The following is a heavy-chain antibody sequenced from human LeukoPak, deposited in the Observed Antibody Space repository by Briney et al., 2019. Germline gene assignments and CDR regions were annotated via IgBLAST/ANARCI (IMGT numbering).Heavy chain of an antibody. J-gene: IGHJ4*02. D-gene: IGHD4-11*01. CDR2: INSGSGSV. V-gene: IGHV1-46*01. CDR3: TREVVGTTIKNFDS. CDR1: GYSHTSDW. Sequence: ASVKVSCKASGYSHTSDWMHWVRQAPGQGLEWMGAINSGSGSVSHAQKLQGRVTMTRDTATSTVYMELSSLGSEDTAVYYCTREVVGTTIKNFDSWSQGTLVTVSP.